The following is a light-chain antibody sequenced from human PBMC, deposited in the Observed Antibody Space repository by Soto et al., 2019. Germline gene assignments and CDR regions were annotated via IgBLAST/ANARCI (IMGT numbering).Light chain of an antibody. J-gene: IGKJ3*01. Sequence: EIVLTQSPGTLSLSPGERATLSCRASQSVSSSYLAWYQQKPGQAHRLLIYGASSRATGIPDRFSGSGSGTDLTITISRLEPEDVAVYYCQQYGSSPRFAFGPGTKVDIK. CDR2: GAS. CDR1: QSVSSSY. CDR3: QQYGSSPRFA. V-gene: IGKV3-20*01.